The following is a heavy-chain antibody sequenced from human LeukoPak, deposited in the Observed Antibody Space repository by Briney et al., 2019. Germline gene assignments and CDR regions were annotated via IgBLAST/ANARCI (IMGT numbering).Heavy chain of an antibody. CDR2: IKQDGSKK. J-gene: IGHJ4*02. CDR1: GFPFRDYY. Sequence: GGSLRLSCAASGFPFRDYYTTWVRQAPGKGLGWVANIKQDGSKKYYVDSVKGRFTISRDNAKNSLYLQMNSLRAEDTAVYYCAKEVGGSGSFWGQGTLVTVSS. V-gene: IGHV3-7*01. CDR3: AKEVGGSGSF. D-gene: IGHD3-10*01.